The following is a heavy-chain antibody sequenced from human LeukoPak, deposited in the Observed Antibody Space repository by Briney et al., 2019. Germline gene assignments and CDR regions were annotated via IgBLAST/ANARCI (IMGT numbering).Heavy chain of an antibody. CDR3: ARLSGTYFEEFDY. CDR1: GYSFTSYW. V-gene: IGHV5-51*01. Sequence: GESLKISCKGSGYSFTSYWIGWVRQMPGKGLEWMGIIYPGDSDTRYSPSFQGQVTISADKSISTAYLQWSGLKASDTAMYFCARLSGTYFEEFDYWGQGTLVTVSS. J-gene: IGHJ4*02. CDR2: IYPGDSDT. D-gene: IGHD1-26*01.